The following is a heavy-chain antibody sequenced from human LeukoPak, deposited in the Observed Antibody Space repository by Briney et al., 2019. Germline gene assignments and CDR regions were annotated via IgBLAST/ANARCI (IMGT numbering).Heavy chain of an antibody. V-gene: IGHV3-7*01. CDR3: ARDLYSGSYLDY. CDR1: GFTFSSYW. J-gene: IGHJ4*02. D-gene: IGHD1-26*01. CDR2: IKQDGSEK. Sequence: GGSLRLSCAASGFTFSSYWMSWVRQAPGKGREWVANIKQDGSEKYYVDPVKGRFTISRDNAKNSLYLQMNSLRAEDTAVYYCARDLYSGSYLDYWGQGTLVTVSS.